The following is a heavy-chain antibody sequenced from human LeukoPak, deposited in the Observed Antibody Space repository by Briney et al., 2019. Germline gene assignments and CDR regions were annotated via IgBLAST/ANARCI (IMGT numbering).Heavy chain of an antibody. D-gene: IGHD2-21*02. CDR3: ARHRTYCGGDCYPNIDY. J-gene: IGHJ4*02. Sequence: GGSLRLSCAASGFTFSNNWMTWARQAPGKGLEWVSVIYSGGSTYYADSVKGRFTISRDNSKNTLYLQMNSLRAEDTAVYYCARHRTYCGGDCYPNIDYWGQGTLVTVSS. V-gene: IGHV3-66*04. CDR2: IYSGGST. CDR1: GFTFSNNW.